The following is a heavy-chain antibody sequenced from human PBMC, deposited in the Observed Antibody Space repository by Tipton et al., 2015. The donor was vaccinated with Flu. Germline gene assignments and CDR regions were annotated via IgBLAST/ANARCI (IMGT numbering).Heavy chain of an antibody. CDR1: GFTVSSNY. J-gene: IGHJ3*02. CDR3: ARDRGCSSTSCYPPDAFDI. Sequence: VQLVQSGGGLIQPGGSLRLSCAASGFTVSSNYMSWVRQAPGKGLEWVSVIYSGGSTYYADSVKGRFTISRDNSKNTLYLQMNSLRAEDTAVYYCARDRGCSSTSCYPPDAFDIWGQGTMVTVSS. V-gene: IGHV3-53*01. D-gene: IGHD2-2*01. CDR2: IYSGGST.